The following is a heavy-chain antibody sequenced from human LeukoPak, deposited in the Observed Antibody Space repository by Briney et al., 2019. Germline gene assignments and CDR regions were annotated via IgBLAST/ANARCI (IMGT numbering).Heavy chain of an antibody. J-gene: IGHJ3*02. V-gene: IGHV3-53*01. CDR2: IYSGGST. Sequence: GGFLRLSCAASGLTVSSNYMSWVRQAPGKGLEWVSVIYSGGSTYYADSVKGRFTISRDNSKNTLYLQMNSLRAEDTAVYYCAREQAYYDILTGSGDAFDIWGQGTMVTVSS. CDR3: AREQAYYDILTGSGDAFDI. D-gene: IGHD3-9*01. CDR1: GLTVSSNY.